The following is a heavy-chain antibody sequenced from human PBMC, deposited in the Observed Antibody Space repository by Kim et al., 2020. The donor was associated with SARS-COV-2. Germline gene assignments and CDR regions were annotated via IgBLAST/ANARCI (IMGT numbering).Heavy chain of an antibody. D-gene: IGHD2-15*01. CDR3: AKARRGDCSGGSCYSRLDY. CDR1: GFTFSSYA. CDR2: ISGSGGST. J-gene: IGHJ4*02. Sequence: GGSLRLSCAASGFTFSSYAMSWVRQAPGKGLEWVSAISGSGGSTYYADSVKGRFTISRDNSKNTLYLQMSSLRAEDTAVYYCAKARRGDCSGGSCYSRLDYWGQGTLVTVSS. V-gene: IGHV3-23*01.